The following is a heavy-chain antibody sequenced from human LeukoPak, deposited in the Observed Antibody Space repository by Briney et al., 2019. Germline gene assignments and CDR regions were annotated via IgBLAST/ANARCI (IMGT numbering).Heavy chain of an antibody. CDR2: INPNSGGS. D-gene: IGHD5-24*01. V-gene: IGHV1-2*02. CDR3: AREVATTREIDY. Sequence: GASVKVSCKASGYTYTGYYMHWVRRAPGQGLEWMGWINPNSGGSNYAQKFQGRVTMTRDTSISTAYMELSRLRSDDTAVYYCAREVATTREIDYWGQGTLVTVSS. CDR1: GYTYTGYY. J-gene: IGHJ4*02.